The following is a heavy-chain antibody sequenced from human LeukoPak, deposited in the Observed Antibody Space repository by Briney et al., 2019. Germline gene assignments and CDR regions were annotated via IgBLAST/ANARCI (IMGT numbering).Heavy chain of an antibody. CDR2: ITGSGAGSGGST. J-gene: IGHJ3*02. V-gene: IGHV3-23*01. CDR3: AKGDNLGRVNDAFDT. D-gene: IGHD2-15*01. CDR1: AFTFSKFA. Sequence: GGSLRLSCAASAFTFSKFAMSWVRQAPGKGLEWVSTITGSGAGSGGSTYFADSVKGRFTISRDNSRNTVYLQMNSLRAEDTAVYYCAKGDNLGRVNDAFDTWGQGTMVTVSS.